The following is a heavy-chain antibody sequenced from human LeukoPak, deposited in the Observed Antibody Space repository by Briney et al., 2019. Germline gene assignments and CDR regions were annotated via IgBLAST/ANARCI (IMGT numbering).Heavy chain of an antibody. Sequence: PSETLSLTCAVYGGSFSGYYWSWIRQPPGKGLEWIGEINHSGSTNYNPSLKSRVTISVDTSKNQFSLKLSSVTAADTAVYYCAGVGYSYGYGYWGQGTLVTVSS. CDR1: GGSFSGYY. J-gene: IGHJ4*02. V-gene: IGHV4-34*01. D-gene: IGHD5-18*01. CDR3: AGVGYSYGYGY. CDR2: INHSGST.